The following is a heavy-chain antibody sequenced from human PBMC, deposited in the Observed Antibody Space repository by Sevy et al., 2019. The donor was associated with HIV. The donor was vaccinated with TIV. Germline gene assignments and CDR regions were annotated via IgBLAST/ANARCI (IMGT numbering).Heavy chain of an antibody. J-gene: IGHJ3*02. CDR2: IKQDGSEK. D-gene: IGHD3-10*01. CDR3: ARGPYTVRGVIGRGAFDI. CDR1: GFTFSSYW. V-gene: IGHV3-7*03. Sequence: GESLKISCAASGFTFSSYWMSWVRQAPGKGLEWVANIKQDGSEKYYVDSVKGRFTISRDNAKNSLYLQMNSLRAEDTAVYYCARGPYTVRGVIGRGAFDIWGQGTMVTVSS.